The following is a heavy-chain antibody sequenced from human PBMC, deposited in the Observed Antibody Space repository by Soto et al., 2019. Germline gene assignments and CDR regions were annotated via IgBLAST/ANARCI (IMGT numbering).Heavy chain of an antibody. CDR2: IFDTGKT. V-gene: IGHV4-30-2*01. CDR1: GGSLSTGGCS. J-gene: IGHJ2*01. D-gene: IGHD5-12*01. Sequence: QVQLQESGSGLLKPSQTLSLTCAVSGGSLSTGGCSWSWVRLPPGRALEWIGYIFDTGKTYYSAVLKSRLTMSVDRAQSQCSLWLESVTAADTCIYFGACLPGYNRYFELWGRRTLVTVSS. CDR3: ACLPGYNRYFEL.